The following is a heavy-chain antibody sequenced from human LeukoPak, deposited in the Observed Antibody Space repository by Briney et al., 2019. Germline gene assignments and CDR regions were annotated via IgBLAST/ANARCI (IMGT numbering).Heavy chain of an antibody. CDR3: AKEATIFGVVLGLDY. V-gene: IGHV3-23*01. J-gene: IGHJ4*02. D-gene: IGHD3-3*01. CDR1: GFPFRSYT. CDR2: ISGGSISI. Sequence: GGSLRLSCSASGFPFRSYTMMWVRQAPGRGLEWVSSISGGSISIYYADSVKGRFTISRDNSKNTLYLQMNSLRAEDTAVYYCAKEATIFGVVLGLDYWGQGTLVTVSS.